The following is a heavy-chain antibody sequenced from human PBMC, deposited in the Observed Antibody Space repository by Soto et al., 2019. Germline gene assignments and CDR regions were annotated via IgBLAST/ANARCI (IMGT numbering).Heavy chain of an antibody. CDR3: PHSGLGYCSTSSCLRWFGP. J-gene: IGHJ5*02. V-gene: IGHV2-5*01. CDR1: GFSLSTSGVG. Sequence: SGPTLVNPTQTLTLTCTFSGFSLSTSGVGVGWIRQPPGKALEWLALIYWNDDKRYSPSLKSRLTITKDTSKNQVVLTMTNMHPLDTATYSCPHSGLGYCSTSSCLRWFGPWHQGPLVTLSS. CDR2: IYWNDDK. D-gene: IGHD2-2*03.